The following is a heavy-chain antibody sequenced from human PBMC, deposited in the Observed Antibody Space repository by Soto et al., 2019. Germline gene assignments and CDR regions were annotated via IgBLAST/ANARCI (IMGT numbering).Heavy chain of an antibody. CDR1: GGTFSSYA. J-gene: IGHJ6*02. CDR3: ARDKKTTTVTTFYYYYGMDV. V-gene: IGHV1-69*01. D-gene: IGHD4-17*01. Sequence: QVQLVQSGAEVKKPGSSVKVSCKASGGTFSSYAISWVRQAPGQGLEWMGGIIPIFGTANYAQKFQGRVTITADESTSTAYMELSRLRSEDTAVYYCARDKKTTTVTTFYYYYGMDVWGQGTTVTVSS. CDR2: IIPIFGTA.